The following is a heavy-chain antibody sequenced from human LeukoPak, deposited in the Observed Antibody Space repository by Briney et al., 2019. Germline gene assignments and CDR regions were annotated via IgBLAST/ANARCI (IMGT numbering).Heavy chain of an antibody. CDR1: GYSFTSYW. CDR2: IYPGDSDT. CDR3: ARLIRQSAVAGTGYFDY. Sequence: KRGESLKISCKGSGYSFTSYWIGWVRQMPGKGLEWMGIIYPGDSDTRYSPSFQGQVTISADKSISTACLQWSSLKASDTAMYYCARLIRQSAVAGTGYFDYWGQGTLVTVSS. J-gene: IGHJ4*02. D-gene: IGHD6-19*01. V-gene: IGHV5-51*01.